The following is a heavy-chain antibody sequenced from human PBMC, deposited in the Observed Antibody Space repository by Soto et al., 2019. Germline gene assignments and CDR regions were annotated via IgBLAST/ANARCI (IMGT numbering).Heavy chain of an antibody. D-gene: IGHD2-2*01. CDR3: ARDWDIVVVPAAVSYYYYSMDV. CDR1: VGTFSSYA. Sequence: QVQLVQSGAEVKKPGSSVKVSCKASVGTFSSYAISWVRQAPGQGLEWMGGIIPIFGTANYAPKFQGRVTITANESTRTAYMELSSLRTEDTAVYYCARDWDIVVVPAAVSYYYYSMDVWGQGTTVTVSS. J-gene: IGHJ6*02. V-gene: IGHV1-69*01. CDR2: IIPIFGTA.